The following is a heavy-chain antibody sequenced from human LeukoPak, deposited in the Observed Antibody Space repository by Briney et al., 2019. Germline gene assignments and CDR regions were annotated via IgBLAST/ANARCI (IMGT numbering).Heavy chain of an antibody. CDR2: IYTSGST. Sequence: SETLSLTCTVSGASISSYYWTWIRQPAGEGLEWMGRIYTSGSTNYNPSLKSRVTRSVDTSKNQYSLKLSSVTAADTAVYYCARARGGSGSYGHFDYWGQGTLVTASS. CDR3: ARARGGSGSYGHFDY. V-gene: IGHV4-4*07. CDR1: GASISSYY. D-gene: IGHD1-26*01. J-gene: IGHJ4*02.